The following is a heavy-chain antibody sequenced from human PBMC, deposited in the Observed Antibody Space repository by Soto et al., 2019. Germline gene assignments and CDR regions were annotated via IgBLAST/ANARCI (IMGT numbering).Heavy chain of an antibody. D-gene: IGHD3-10*01. CDR2: IYYSGST. CDR1: GGSISSSSYY. V-gene: IGHV4-39*01. J-gene: IGHJ6*02. Sequence: SETLSLTCTVSGGSISSSSYYWGWIRQPPGKGLEWIGSIYYSGSTYYNQSLKSRVTISVDTSKNQFSLKLSSVTAADTAVYYCARYLMVILVRGVIIKGYYHYGMDVWGQGTTVTVS. CDR3: ARYLMVILVRGVIIKGYYHYGMDV.